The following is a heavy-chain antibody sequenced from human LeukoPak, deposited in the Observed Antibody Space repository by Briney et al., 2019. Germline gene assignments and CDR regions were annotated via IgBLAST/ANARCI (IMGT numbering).Heavy chain of an antibody. Sequence: PGRSLRLSCAASGFTFSSYGMHWVRQAPGKGLEWVAVISYDASNKYYADSVKGRLTISRDNSKNTLYLQMDSLRAEDTAVYYCAKDRTPDKKTNYYYYGMDVWGQGTAVTVSS. V-gene: IGHV3-30*18. J-gene: IGHJ6*02. CDR2: ISYDASNK. CDR3: AKDRTPDKKTNYYYYGMDV. D-gene: IGHD1-14*01. CDR1: GFTFSSYG.